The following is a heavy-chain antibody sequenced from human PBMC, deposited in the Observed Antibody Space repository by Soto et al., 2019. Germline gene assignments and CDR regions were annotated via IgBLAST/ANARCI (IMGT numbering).Heavy chain of an antibody. V-gene: IGHV4-34*02. CDR2: IDPSGRT. J-gene: IGHJ4*02. CDR3: ARGLDGGGAY. D-gene: IGHD4-17*01. CDR1: GGSFSGNY. Sequence: QVQLQQWGAGLLKPSETLSLTCGVYGGSFSGNYWSWIRQPPGEGLEWIGEIDPSGRTNYSPSLKGRATISADTSNNQFSLKLSSVIAADTAVYYCARGLDGGGAYGGKGTLVTVSS.